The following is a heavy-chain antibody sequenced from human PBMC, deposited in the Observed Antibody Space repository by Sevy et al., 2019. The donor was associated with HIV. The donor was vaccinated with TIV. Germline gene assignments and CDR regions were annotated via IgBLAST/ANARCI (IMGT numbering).Heavy chain of an antibody. CDR2: IIPIFGTA. J-gene: IGHJ6*03. CDR3: ARGGGIAQHYYYYDMDV. V-gene: IGHV1-69*13. Sequence: ASVKVSCKASGGTFSSYAISWVRQAPGQGLEWMGGIIPIFGTANYAQKFQGRVTITADESTSTAYMELSSLRSEDTAVYYCARGGGIAQHYYYYDMDVWGKGTTVTVSS. D-gene: IGHD6-13*01. CDR1: GGTFSSYA.